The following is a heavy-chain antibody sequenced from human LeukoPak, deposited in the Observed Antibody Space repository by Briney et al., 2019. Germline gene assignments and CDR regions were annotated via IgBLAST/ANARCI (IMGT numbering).Heavy chain of an antibody. CDR3: ARCLYGSGSYYYQDWFDP. V-gene: IGHV1-18*04. Sequence: ASVKVSCKASGHTFTSYGISWVRQAPGQGLEWMGWISAYNGNTNYAQKLQGRVTMTTDTSTSTAYMELRSLRSDDTAVYYCARCLYGSGSYYYQDWFDPWGQGTLVTVSS. D-gene: IGHD3-10*01. J-gene: IGHJ5*02. CDR1: GHTFTSYG. CDR2: ISAYNGNT.